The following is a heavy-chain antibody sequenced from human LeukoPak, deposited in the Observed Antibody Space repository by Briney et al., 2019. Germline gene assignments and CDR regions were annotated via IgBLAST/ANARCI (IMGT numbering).Heavy chain of an antibody. D-gene: IGHD3-22*01. CDR3: AREASRSSGYYSSAFDI. V-gene: IGHV4-61*01. Sequence: SETLSLTCTVSGGSVSSCNYYWSWIRQPPGKALERIGYIYYSGSTNYNPSLKSRVTISVDTSKNQFSLKLSSVTAADTAVYYCAREASRSSGYYSSAFDIWGQGTMVTVSS. J-gene: IGHJ3*02. CDR1: GGSVSSCNYY. CDR2: IYYSGST.